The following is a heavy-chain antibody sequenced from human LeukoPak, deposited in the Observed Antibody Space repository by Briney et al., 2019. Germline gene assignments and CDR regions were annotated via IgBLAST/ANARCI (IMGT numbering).Heavy chain of an antibody. V-gene: IGHV4-59*01. J-gene: IGHJ4*02. Sequence: SETLSLTCTVSGGSIRSYHWSWIRQPPGKGLEWIGYIYYTGSTNYNPSLKSRVTISVDTSKNQLSLRLSSVTAADTAVYYCASYYDSTGTFDYWGQGTLVTVSS. CDR3: ASYYDSTGTFDY. D-gene: IGHD3-22*01. CDR1: GGSIRSYH. CDR2: IYYTGST.